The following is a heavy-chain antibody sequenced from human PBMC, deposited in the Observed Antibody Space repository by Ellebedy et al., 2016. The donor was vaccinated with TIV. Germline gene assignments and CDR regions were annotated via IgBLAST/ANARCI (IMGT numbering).Heavy chain of an antibody. CDR2: MNPNSGNT. J-gene: IGHJ6*02. D-gene: IGHD3-10*01. CDR1: GYTFTSYD. V-gene: IGHV1-8*03. CDR3: ARVYGSGSYLYYYYGMDV. Sequence: AASVKVSCKASGYTFTSYDTNWVRQATGQGLEWMGWMNPNSGNTGYAQKFQGRVTITRNTSISTAYMELSSLRSEDTAMYYCARVYGSGSYLYYYYGMDVWGQGTTVTVSS.